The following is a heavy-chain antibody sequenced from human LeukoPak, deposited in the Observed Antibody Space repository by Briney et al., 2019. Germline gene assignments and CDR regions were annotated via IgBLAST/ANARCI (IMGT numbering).Heavy chain of an antibody. CDR2: ISGSGGST. V-gene: IGHV3-23*01. D-gene: IGHD3-22*01. J-gene: IGHJ4*02. CDR1: GFTFDDYA. Sequence: GGSLRLSCAASGFTFDDYAMHWVRQAPGKGLEWVSAISGSGGSTYYADSVKGRFTISRDNSKNTLYLQMNSLRAEDTAVYYCAKDCYYDSSGYPYYFDYWGQGTLVTVSS. CDR3: AKDCYYDSSGYPYYFDY.